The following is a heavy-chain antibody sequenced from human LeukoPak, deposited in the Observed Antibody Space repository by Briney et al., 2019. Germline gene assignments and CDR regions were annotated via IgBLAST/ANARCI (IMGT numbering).Heavy chain of an antibody. Sequence: GGSLRLSCAVSGFTFSSYWMHWVRQAPGKGLVWVSRINNAGTSTSYADSVKGRFTISRDNAKNTLFLQMNCLRAEDTAVYYCAREWGTAMDVRGQGTTVTVSS. CDR1: GFTFSSYW. CDR2: INNAGTST. D-gene: IGHD1-1*01. CDR3: AREWGTAMDV. J-gene: IGHJ6*02. V-gene: IGHV3-74*01.